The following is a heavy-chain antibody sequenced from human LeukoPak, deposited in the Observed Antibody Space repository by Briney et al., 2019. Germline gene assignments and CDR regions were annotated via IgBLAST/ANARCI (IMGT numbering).Heavy chain of an antibody. CDR3: ATDGGGRYCSSTSCYNSHY. V-gene: IGHV1-24*01. Sequence: ASVKVSCKASGGTFSRYAVSWVRQAPGKGLEWMGGFDPEDGETIYAQKFQGRVTMTEDTSTDTAYMELSSLRSEDTAVYYCATDGGGRYCSSTSCYNSHYWGQGTLVTVSS. CDR2: FDPEDGET. J-gene: IGHJ4*02. D-gene: IGHD2-2*02. CDR1: GGTFSRYA.